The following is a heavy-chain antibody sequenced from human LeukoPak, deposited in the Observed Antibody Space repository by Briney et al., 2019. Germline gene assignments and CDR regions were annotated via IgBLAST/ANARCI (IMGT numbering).Heavy chain of an antibody. Sequence: PSQTLSLTCSVSGGSISSGDHYWTWVRQPPGKGLEWIGYIYYSGSTYYSPSLKSRVTISVDTSKNQFSLKLSSVTAADTAVYYCARGFNGYWYWYFDLWGRGTLVTVSS. CDR2: IYYSGST. CDR3: ARGFNGYWYWYFDL. V-gene: IGHV4-30-4*08. D-gene: IGHD5-24*01. CDR1: GGSISSGDHY. J-gene: IGHJ2*01.